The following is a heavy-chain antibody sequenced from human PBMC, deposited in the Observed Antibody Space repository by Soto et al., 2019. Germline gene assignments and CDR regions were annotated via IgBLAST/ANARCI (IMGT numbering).Heavy chain of an antibody. CDR2: ISWNGGSS. CDR1: GFTFGSYT. J-gene: IGHJ6*02. V-gene: IGHV3-43*01. D-gene: IGHD3-10*01. CDR3: PKIKEAHGSGGGDV. Sequence: EEQLVESGGAVVQPGGSLRLSCEASGFTFGSYTMHWVRQAPGKGLEWVSLISWNGGSSFYADSVKGRFTISRDNSRDPLYRKMNSLGPETAPLYYCPKIKEAHGSGGGDVWGHGTTVTVSS.